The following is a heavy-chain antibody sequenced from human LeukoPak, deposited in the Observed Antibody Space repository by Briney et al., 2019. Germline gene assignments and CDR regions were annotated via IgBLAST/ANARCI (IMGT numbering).Heavy chain of an antibody. J-gene: IGHJ4*02. V-gene: IGHV3-21*01. CDR2: ISSSSSYI. CDR3: AREPAAAGVFDY. CDR1: GFTFSSYS. Sequence: GGSLRLSCAASGFTFSSYSMNWVRQAPGKGLEWVSSISSSSSYIYYADSVKGRFTISRDNAKNSLYLQMNSLRAEDTAVYYCAREPAAAGVFDYWGQGTLVTVSS. D-gene: IGHD6-13*01.